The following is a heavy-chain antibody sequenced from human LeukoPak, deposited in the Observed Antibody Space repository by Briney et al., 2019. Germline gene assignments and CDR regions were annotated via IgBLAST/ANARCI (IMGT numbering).Heavy chain of an antibody. J-gene: IGHJ6*04. Sequence: GGSLRLSCAASGFTFSSYEMNWVRQAPGKGLEWVSYISSSGSTIYYADSVKGRFTISRDNAKNSLYLQMNSLRAEDTAVYYCAELGITMIGGVWGKGTAVTVSS. CDR3: AELGITMIGGV. CDR1: GFTFSSYE. V-gene: IGHV3-48*03. CDR2: ISSSGSTI. D-gene: IGHD3-10*02.